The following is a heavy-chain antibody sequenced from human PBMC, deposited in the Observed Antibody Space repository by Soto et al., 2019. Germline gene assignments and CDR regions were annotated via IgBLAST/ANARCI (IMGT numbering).Heavy chain of an antibody. CDR1: GFIVSSYY. Sequence: EVQLVESGGGLVQPGGSLRLSCAASGFIVSSYYMSWVRQAPGKGLEWVSVIYSGGSTYYADSVKGRFTISRHNSKNALYLQMNSLRAEDTAVYYCARDAVVGATDGRDWYFDLWGRGTLVTVSS. CDR3: ARDAVVGATDGRDWYFDL. CDR2: IYSGGST. J-gene: IGHJ2*01. D-gene: IGHD1-26*01. V-gene: IGHV3-53*04.